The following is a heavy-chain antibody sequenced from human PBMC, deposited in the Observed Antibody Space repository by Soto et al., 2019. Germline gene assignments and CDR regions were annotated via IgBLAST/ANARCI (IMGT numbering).Heavy chain of an antibody. CDR3: ARVRRYYDSSGYPEYFQH. D-gene: IGHD3-22*01. CDR1: GGTFSSYT. CDR2: IIPILGIA. V-gene: IGHV1-69*02. Sequence: ASVKVSCKASGGTFSSYTISWVRQAPGQGLEWMGRIIPILGIANYAQKFQGRVTITADKSTSTAYMELSSLRSEDTAVYYCARVRRYYDSSGYPEYFQHWGQGTLVTVSS. J-gene: IGHJ1*01.